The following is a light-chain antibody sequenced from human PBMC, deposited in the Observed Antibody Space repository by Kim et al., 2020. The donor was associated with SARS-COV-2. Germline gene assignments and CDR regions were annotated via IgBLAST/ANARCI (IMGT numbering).Light chain of an antibody. CDR2: KAS. V-gene: IGKV1-5*03. Sequence: DIKMTQSPSTLSASMGDRVTITCRASQTINSWLGWYQQKPGKAPKLLIYKASNLESGVPSRFSGSGSGTEFTLTISSLQPDDFATYYCHQYNSYSTFGQGTKLEIK. CDR1: QTINSW. CDR3: HQYNSYST. J-gene: IGKJ2*01.